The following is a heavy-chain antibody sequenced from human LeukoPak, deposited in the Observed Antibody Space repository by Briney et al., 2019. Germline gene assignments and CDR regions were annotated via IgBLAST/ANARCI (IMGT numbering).Heavy chain of an antibody. D-gene: IGHD3-10*01. CDR2: IWYDGSNK. CDR1: GFTFSSYG. CDR3: ARTWTYYGSGGYFDY. Sequence: GGSLRLSCAASGFTFSSYGMHWVRQAPGKGLEWVAVIWYDGSNKYYADSVKGRFTISRDTAKNTVSLQMSGLRAEDTAVYYCARTWTYYGSGGYFDYWGQGTLVAVSS. V-gene: IGHV3-33*01. J-gene: IGHJ4*02.